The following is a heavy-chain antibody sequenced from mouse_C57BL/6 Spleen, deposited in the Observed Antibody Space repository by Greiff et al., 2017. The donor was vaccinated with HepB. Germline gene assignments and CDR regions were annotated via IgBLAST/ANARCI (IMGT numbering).Heavy chain of an antibody. CDR1: GYAFSSSW. J-gene: IGHJ4*01. Sequence: QVQLQQSGPELVKPGASVKISCKASGYAFSSSWMNWVKQRPGKGLEWIGRIYPGDGDTNYNGKFKGKATLTADKSSSTAYMQLSSLTSEDSAVYFWARGVGYGAMDYWGQGTSVTVAS. CDR3: ARGVGYGAMDY. D-gene: IGHD3-2*02. CDR2: IYPGDGDT. V-gene: IGHV1-82*01.